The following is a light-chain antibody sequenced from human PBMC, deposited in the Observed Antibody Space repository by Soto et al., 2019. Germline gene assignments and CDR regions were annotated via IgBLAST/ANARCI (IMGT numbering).Light chain of an antibody. CDR1: QSISNY. Sequence: DIQMTQSPSSVSASVGDRVTITCRASQSISNYLNWYQQKPGKAPNLLIYAASSLQSGVSSRFSGSRSGTDFTLTISSLQPEDFATYYCQQSSSIPWTFGQGTKVDI. CDR2: AAS. J-gene: IGKJ1*01. V-gene: IGKV1-39*01. CDR3: QQSSSIPWT.